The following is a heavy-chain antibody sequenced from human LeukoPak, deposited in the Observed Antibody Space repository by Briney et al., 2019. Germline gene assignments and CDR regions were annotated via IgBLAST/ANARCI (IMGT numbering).Heavy chain of an antibody. CDR1: GYTFTGYY. V-gene: IGHV1-2*06. CDR3: AGRWVAIYLGAFDI. Sequence: GASVKASCKASGYTFTGYYMHWLRQAPGQGLEWMGRINPNSGGTNYAQKFQGRVTMTRDTSISTAYMELSRLRSDDTAVYYCAGRWVAIYLGAFDIWGQGTMVTVSS. J-gene: IGHJ3*02. D-gene: IGHD2-15*01. CDR2: INPNSGGT.